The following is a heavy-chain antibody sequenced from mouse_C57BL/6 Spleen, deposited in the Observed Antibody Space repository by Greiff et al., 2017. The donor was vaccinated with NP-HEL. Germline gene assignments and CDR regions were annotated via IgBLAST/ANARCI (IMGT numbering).Heavy chain of an antibody. CDR3: ASQLTGTDY. Sequence: QVQLQQSGAELARPGASVKLSCKASGYTFTSYGISWVKQRTGQGLEWIGEIYPRSGNTYYNEKFKGKATLTADKSSSTAYMELRSLTSEDSAVYFCASQLTGTDYWGQGTT. D-gene: IGHD4-1*01. CDR1: GYTFTSYG. V-gene: IGHV1-81*01. CDR2: IYPRSGNT. J-gene: IGHJ2*01.